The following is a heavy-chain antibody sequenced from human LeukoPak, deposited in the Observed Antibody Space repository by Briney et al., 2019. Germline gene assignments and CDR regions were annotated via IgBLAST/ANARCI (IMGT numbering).Heavy chain of an antibody. CDR3: ARGRTSNWFDP. CDR2: INHSGST. Sequence: SETLSLTCAVYGGSFSGYYWSWIRQPLGKGLEWIGEINHSGSTNYNPSLKSRVTTSVDTSKNQLSLELTSVTAADTAVYYCARGRTSNWFDPWGQGTLVTVSS. D-gene: IGHD1-14*01. J-gene: IGHJ5*02. V-gene: IGHV4-34*01. CDR1: GGSFSGYY.